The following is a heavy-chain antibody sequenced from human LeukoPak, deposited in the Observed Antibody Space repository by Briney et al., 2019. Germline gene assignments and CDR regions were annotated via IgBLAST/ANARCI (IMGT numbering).Heavy chain of an antibody. CDR2: INHGGST. CDR1: GGSFSGYY. V-gene: IGHV4-34*01. D-gene: IGHD3-10*01. J-gene: IGHJ4*02. Sequence: PSETLSLTCAVYGGSFSGYYWSWIRQPAGNGLEWIGEINHGGSTNYNPSLKSRVPISVDTSKNHFSLKLSSVTAADTAVYYCARVGYMVRGVIPFDYWGQGTLVTVSS. CDR3: ARVGYMVRGVIPFDY.